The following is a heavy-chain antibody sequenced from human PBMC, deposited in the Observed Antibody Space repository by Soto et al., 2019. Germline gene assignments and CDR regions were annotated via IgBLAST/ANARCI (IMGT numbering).Heavy chain of an antibody. CDR2: ISYGGRP. CDR3: SRGILV. V-gene: IGHV4-31*03. D-gene: IGHD5-18*01. J-gene: IGHJ4*02. Sequence: QVQLQESGPGLVKPSQTLSLTCTVSGGSINSGGYCWSWIRQHPGKGLDWIGCISYGGRPSYNPSLKSRVTIAVDTSKNQFSLKLSSVTAADTAVYYCSRGILVWGQGTLITVSS. CDR1: GGSINSGGYC.